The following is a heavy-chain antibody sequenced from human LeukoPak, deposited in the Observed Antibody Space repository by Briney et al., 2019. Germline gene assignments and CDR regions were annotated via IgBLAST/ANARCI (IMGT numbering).Heavy chain of an antibody. D-gene: IGHD6-13*01. CDR1: GYSFTSYW. Sequence: GESLKISCQGSGYSFTSYWIGWVRQMPGKGLEWMGIIYPGDSDTRYSPSFQGQVTISADKSISTAYLQWSSLKASDTAMYYCARSRVGGIAAAGTDYYYMDVWGKGTTVTASS. V-gene: IGHV5-51*01. CDR3: ARSRVGGIAAAGTDYYYMDV. J-gene: IGHJ6*03. CDR2: IYPGDSDT.